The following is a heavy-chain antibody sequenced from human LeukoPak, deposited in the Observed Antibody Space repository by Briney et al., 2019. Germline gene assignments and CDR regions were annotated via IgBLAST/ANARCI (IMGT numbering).Heavy chain of an antibody. J-gene: IGHJ6*02. CDR3: AVNYYDSSGYYLMDV. CDR1: GFTFSSYT. V-gene: IGHV4-34*08. Sequence: GSLRLSCAASGFTFSSYTMHWIRQPPGKGLEWIGEINHSGSTNYNPSLKSRVTISVDTSKNQFSLKLSSVTAADTAVYYCAVNYYDSSGYYLMDVWGQGTTVTVSS. CDR2: INHSGST. D-gene: IGHD3-22*01.